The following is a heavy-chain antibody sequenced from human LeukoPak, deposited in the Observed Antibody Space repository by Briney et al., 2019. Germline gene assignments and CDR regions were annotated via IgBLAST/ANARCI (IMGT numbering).Heavy chain of an antibody. CDR3: AREAVAGLVDY. J-gene: IGHJ4*02. Sequence: SETLSLTCAVCGGSFSGYYWSWIRQPPGKGLERIGEINHSGSTNYNPSLKSRVTISVDTSKNQFSLKLSSVTAADTAVYYCAREAVAGLVDYWGQGTLVTVSS. D-gene: IGHD6-19*01. CDR1: GGSFSGYY. V-gene: IGHV4-34*01. CDR2: INHSGST.